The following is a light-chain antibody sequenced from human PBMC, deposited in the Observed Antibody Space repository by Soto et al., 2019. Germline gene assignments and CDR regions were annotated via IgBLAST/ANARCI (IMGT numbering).Light chain of an antibody. CDR1: QGVTTAY. CDR3: QQYNKWRT. V-gene: IGKV3-20*01. Sequence: EIVLTQSPGTLSLSPGERATLSCRASQGVTTAYLAWYQHKPGQAPRLLIFGASNRATGIPDRFSGSRSGTDFTLTISRLEPEDFAVYYCQQYNKWRTFGQGTKVEVK. J-gene: IGKJ1*01. CDR2: GAS.